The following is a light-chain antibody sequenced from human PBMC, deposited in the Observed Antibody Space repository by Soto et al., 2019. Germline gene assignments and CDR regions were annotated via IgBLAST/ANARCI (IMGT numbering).Light chain of an antibody. CDR3: QHYYSYSPTWT. V-gene: IGKV1-5*03. J-gene: IGKJ1*01. Sequence: DIQMTQSPSTLSASVGDRVSITCRASQSIGDWLAWYQQKPGKAPKLLIYKASNLQSGVPSRFSGSGSGTDFTVTISSLQPDDFATYYCQHYYSYSPTWTFGQGTKVDIK. CDR1: QSIGDW. CDR2: KAS.